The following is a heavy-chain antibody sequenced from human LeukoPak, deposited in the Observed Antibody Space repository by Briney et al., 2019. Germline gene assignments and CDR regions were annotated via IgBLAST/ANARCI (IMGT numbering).Heavy chain of an antibody. CDR2: IWYDGSNK. V-gene: IGHV3-33*01. Sequence: PGGSLRLSCAASGFTFSSYGMHWVRQAPAKGLEGVAVIWYDGSNKYYADSVKGRFTISRDNSKNTLYLQMNSLRAEDTAVYYCARAAASYYYYYYGMDVWGQGTTVTVSS. CDR3: ARAAASYYYYYYGMDV. D-gene: IGHD2-2*01. CDR1: GFTFSSYG. J-gene: IGHJ6*02.